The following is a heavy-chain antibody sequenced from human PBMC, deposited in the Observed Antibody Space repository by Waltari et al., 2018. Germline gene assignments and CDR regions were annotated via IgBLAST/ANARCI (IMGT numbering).Heavy chain of an antibody. V-gene: IGHV3-7*02. J-gene: IGHJ3*01. CDR3: ASRRCTISACYSASYMAFDV. CDR2: IKQDGSET. CDR1: GFTGGAYW. D-gene: IGHD2-8*01. Sequence: EMQLAESVGGVVQPGGPLRLPCAAPGFTGGAYWRPWVRQPPGKGLAWVANIKQDGSETNDVDGGMGRFVISRDNARNSLSLQMDSLRAEDTAVYYCASRRCTISACYSASYMAFDVWGQGTMVTVSS.